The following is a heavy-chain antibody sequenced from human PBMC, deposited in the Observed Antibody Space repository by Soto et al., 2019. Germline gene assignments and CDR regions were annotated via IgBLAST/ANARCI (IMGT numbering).Heavy chain of an antibody. CDR2: FGGDENYT. CDR1: GFSVTRYW. Sequence: PGGSLRLSCGASGFSVTRYWMHWVRLAPGKGLVWLSRFGGDENYTDYADSVRGRFTISRDIAKNTIYLQMNSLRAEDTAVYYCGKGKELGVVRYGLDAWGQGTTVTVSS. D-gene: IGHD3-3*01. CDR3: GKGKELGVVRYGLDA. J-gene: IGHJ6*02. V-gene: IGHV3-74*01.